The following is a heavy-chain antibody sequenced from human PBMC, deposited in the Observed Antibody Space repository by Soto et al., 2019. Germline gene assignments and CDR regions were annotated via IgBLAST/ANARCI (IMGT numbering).Heavy chain of an antibody. V-gene: IGHV1-69*05. Sequence: SVKVSCKASGGTFSSYAISWVRQAPGQGLEWMGGIIPIFGTANYAQKFQGRVTITTDESTNTAYMELRSLRSEDTAVYYCARGGFYGPAHFEYWGQGTLVTVSS. CDR1: GGTFSSYA. CDR3: ARGGFYGPAHFEY. D-gene: IGHD4-17*01. J-gene: IGHJ4*02. CDR2: IIPIFGTA.